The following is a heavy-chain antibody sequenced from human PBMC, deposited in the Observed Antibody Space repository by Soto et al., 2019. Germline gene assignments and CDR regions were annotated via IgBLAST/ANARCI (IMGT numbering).Heavy chain of an antibody. CDR2: ISSSSSYI. CDR3: ARAGDCSGGSCYPDRSDY. CDR1: GFTFSSYS. D-gene: IGHD2-15*01. Sequence: GGSLRLSCAASGFTFSSYSMNWVRQAPGKGLEWVSSISSSSSYIYYADSVKGRFTISRDNAKNSLYLQMNSLRAEDTAVYYCARAGDCSGGSCYPDRSDYWGQGTLVTVSS. J-gene: IGHJ4*02. V-gene: IGHV3-21*01.